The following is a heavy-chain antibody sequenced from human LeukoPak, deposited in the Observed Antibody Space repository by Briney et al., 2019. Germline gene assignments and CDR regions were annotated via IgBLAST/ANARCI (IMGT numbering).Heavy chain of an antibody. CDR2: IYYSGST. Sequence: PSETLSLTCTVSGGSISGYYWSWIRQPPGKGLESIGYIYYSGSTNYNPSLKSRVTISVDTSKNQFSLKLNSLTAADTAVYYCARHPRMANDGFDIWGQGTIVTVSS. J-gene: IGHJ3*02. D-gene: IGHD5-24*01. V-gene: IGHV4-59*08. CDR1: GGSISGYY. CDR3: ARHPRMANDGFDI.